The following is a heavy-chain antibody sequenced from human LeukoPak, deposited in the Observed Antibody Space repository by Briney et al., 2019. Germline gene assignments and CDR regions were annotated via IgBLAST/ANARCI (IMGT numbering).Heavy chain of an antibody. CDR1: GGSISSSSYY. CDR3: ARRSSPYSSSWYD. Sequence: PSETLSLTCTVSGGSISSSSYYWGWIRQPPGKGLEWIGSIYYSGSTYYNPSLKSRVTISVDTSKNQFSLKLSSVTAADTAVYYCARRSSPYSSSWYDWGQGTLVTVSS. D-gene: IGHD6-13*01. V-gene: IGHV4-39*01. CDR2: IYYSGST. J-gene: IGHJ4*02.